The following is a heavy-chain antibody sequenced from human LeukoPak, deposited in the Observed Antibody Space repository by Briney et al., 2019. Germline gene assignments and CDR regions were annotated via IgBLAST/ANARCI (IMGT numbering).Heavy chain of an antibody. V-gene: IGHV5-51*01. Sequence: PGESLKISCKGSGYSFTRYWIGWVRQMPGKGLEWMGIIYPGDSKTRYSPSFQGRVTISADKSISTVHLQWNSLKASDNAMYYCARLQSRYYDSSGPADFWGQGTLVTVSS. CDR3: ARLQSRYYDSSGPADF. D-gene: IGHD3-22*01. CDR2: IYPGDSKT. J-gene: IGHJ4*02. CDR1: GYSFTRYW.